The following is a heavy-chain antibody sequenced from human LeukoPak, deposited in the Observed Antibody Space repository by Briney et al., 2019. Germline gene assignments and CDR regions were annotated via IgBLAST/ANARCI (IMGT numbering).Heavy chain of an antibody. J-gene: IGHJ6*02. CDR1: GASVTNYY. CDR2: IYLSGSA. V-gene: IGHV4-59*08. D-gene: IGHD1-26*01. CDR3: ARLWGTGRIKDV. Sequence: KASETLSLTCTVSGASVTNYYWSWIRQPPGKGLEWIGYIYLSGSANYNPSLKSRVIISVDTSKNQVSLKVASVTAADTAVYYCARLWGTGRIKDVWAKGPRSSSP.